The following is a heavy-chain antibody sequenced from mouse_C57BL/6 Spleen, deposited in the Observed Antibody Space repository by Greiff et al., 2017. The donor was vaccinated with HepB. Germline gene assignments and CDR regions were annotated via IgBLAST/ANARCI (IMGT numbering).Heavy chain of an antibody. J-gene: IGHJ4*01. V-gene: IGHV1-15*01. D-gene: IGHD1-2*01. CDR2: IDPETGGT. CDR1: GYTFTDYE. CDR3: TRLLRPLYAMDY. Sequence: VQLQQSGAELVRPGASVTLSCKASGYTFTDYEMHWVKQTPVHGLEWIGAIDPETGGTAYNQKFKGKAILTADKSSSTAYMELRSLTSEDSAVYYCTRLLRPLYAMDYWGQGTSGTVSS.